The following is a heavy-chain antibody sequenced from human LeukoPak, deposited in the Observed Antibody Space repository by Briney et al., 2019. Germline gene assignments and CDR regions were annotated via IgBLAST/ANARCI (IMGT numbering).Heavy chain of an antibody. J-gene: IGHJ4*02. CDR1: GFTFSNTW. CDR3: ARDRGSGSYSFDY. D-gene: IGHD3-10*01. V-gene: IGHV3-33*08. CDR2: IWSDGSDK. Sequence: GGSLRLSCAASGFTFSNTWMSWVRQAPGKGLLWVADIWSDGSDKYYADSVKGRFTISRDNSKNTLYLQMNSLRAEDTAVYYCARDRGSGSYSFDYWGQGTLVTVSS.